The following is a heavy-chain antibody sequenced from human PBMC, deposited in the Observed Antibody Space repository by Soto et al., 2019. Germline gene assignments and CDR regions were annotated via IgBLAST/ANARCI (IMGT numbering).Heavy chain of an antibody. V-gene: IGHV1-46*01. CDR3: ARHKEWLYYYDSSGYSYYFDY. CDR1: GYTFTSYY. Sequence: ASVKVSCKASGYTFTSYYMHWVRQAPGQGLEWMGIINPSGGSTSYAQKFQGRVTMTRDTSTSTVYMELSSLRSEDTAVYYCARHKEWLYYYDSSGYSYYFDYWGQGTLVTVSS. CDR2: INPSGGST. J-gene: IGHJ4*02. D-gene: IGHD3-22*01.